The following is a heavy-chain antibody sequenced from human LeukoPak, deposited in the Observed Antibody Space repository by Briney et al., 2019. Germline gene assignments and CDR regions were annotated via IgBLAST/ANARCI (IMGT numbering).Heavy chain of an antibody. Sequence: GGSLRLSCAASGFTFSSYAMSWVRQAPGKGLEWVSAISGSGGSTYYADSVKGRFTISRDNSKNTLYLQMNSLRAEDTAVYYCAKGTLEWLFSGVYYFDYWGQGTLVTVSS. D-gene: IGHD3-3*01. CDR2: ISGSGGST. J-gene: IGHJ4*02. CDR3: AKGTLEWLFSGVYYFDY. V-gene: IGHV3-23*01. CDR1: GFTFSSYA.